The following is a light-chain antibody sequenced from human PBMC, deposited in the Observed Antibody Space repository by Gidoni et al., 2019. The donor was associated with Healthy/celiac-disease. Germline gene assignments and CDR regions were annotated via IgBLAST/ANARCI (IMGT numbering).Light chain of an antibody. CDR3: QQSYSTPPT. V-gene: IGKV1-39*01. CDR1: QSISSY. J-gene: IGKJ5*01. Sequence: DIQMHQSPSSLSASVGDRVTITCRASQSISSYLNWYQQKPGKAPKLLIYAASSLQSGVPSRFSGSGAWTDFTLTISSLLPEDFATYYCQQSYSTPPTFGQGTRLEIK. CDR2: AAS.